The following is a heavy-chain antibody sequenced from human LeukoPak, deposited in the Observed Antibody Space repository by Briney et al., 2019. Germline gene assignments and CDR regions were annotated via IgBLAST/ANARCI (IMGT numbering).Heavy chain of an antibody. CDR3: AKNKGYSWQFYFDS. V-gene: IGHV3-23*01. D-gene: IGHD5-18*01. J-gene: IGHJ4*02. Sequence: GRSLRLSCAASGFTFSSYAMSWVRQAPGKGLEWVSVISGGGAITCYADSVKGRFTISRDNSRNTLYLQMDSLRAEDTAVYYCAKNKGYSWQFYFDSWGQGTLVTVSS. CDR2: ISGGGAIT. CDR1: GFTFSSYA.